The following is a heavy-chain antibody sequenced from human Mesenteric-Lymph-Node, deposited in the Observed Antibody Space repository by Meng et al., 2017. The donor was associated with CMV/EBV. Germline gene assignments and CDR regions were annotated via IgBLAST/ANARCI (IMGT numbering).Heavy chain of an antibody. CDR3: ARASEPYSSGWYDWFDP. CDR2: ISYDGSNK. V-gene: IGHV3-30-3*01. D-gene: IGHD6-19*01. J-gene: IGHJ5*02. CDR1: GFTFSSYW. Sequence: GESLKISCAASGFTFSSYWMHWVRQAPGKGLEWVAVISYDGSNKYYADSVKGRFTISRDNSKNTLYLQMNSLRAEDTAVYYCARASEPYSSGWYDWFDPWGQGTLVTVSS.